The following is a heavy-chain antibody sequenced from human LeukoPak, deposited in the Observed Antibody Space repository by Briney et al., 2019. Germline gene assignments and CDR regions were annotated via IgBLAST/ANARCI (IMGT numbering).Heavy chain of an antibody. D-gene: IGHD2-21*02. J-gene: IGHJ4*02. Sequence: SETLSLTCAVYGGSFSGYYWSWIRQPPGKGLEWIGEINHSGSTNYNPSLKSRVTISVDTSKNQFSLKLSSVTAADTAVYYCARAGGYCGGDCYPPWYYFDYWGQGTLVTVSS. CDR2: INHSGST. CDR1: GGSFSGYY. V-gene: IGHV4-34*01. CDR3: ARAGGYCGGDCYPPWYYFDY.